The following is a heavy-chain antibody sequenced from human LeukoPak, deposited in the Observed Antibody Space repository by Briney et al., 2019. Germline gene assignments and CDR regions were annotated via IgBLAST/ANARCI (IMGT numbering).Heavy chain of an antibody. CDR3: ARVSIVGAHVDY. J-gene: IGHJ4*02. Sequence: GGSLRLSCAASGFTFRSYAMNWVRQAPGKGLEWVSSISSSSSYIYYADSVKGRFTISRDNAKNSLYLQMNSLRAEDTAVYYCARVSIVGAHVDYWGQGTLVTVSS. V-gene: IGHV3-21*04. CDR2: ISSSSSYI. D-gene: IGHD1-26*01. CDR1: GFTFRSYA.